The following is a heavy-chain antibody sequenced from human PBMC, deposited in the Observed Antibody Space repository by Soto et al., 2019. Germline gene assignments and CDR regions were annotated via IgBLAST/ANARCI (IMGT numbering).Heavy chain of an antibody. CDR3: ARPRAFDGYDGGFFFDL. V-gene: IGHV3-30*03. D-gene: IGHD5-12*01. CDR1: GFTFSNYG. J-gene: IGHJ4*02. Sequence: PGGSLRLSCAASGFTFSNYGMHWVRQAPGRGLEWVAVISYDGDNKYYADSVKGRFTISRDNSKNTLYLRMNSLRAEDTAVYYCARPRAFDGYDGGFFFDLWGQGTVVTVSS. CDR2: ISYDGDNK.